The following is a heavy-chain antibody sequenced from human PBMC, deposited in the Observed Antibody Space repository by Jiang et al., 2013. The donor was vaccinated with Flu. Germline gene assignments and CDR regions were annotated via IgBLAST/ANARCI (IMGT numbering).Heavy chain of an antibody. Sequence: GSGLVKPSETLSLLCVVSGHSFTSTRYYWGWVRQPPGKGLEWIGTVYHGGNTFYNPSLNSGVAISIDTSMHQFSLNLTSVTAADTAVYYCGRHVRYGSGPRDAFDIWGQGILVTVSS. J-gene: IGHJ3*02. CDR3: GRHVRYGSGPRDAFDI. V-gene: IGHV4-39*01. CDR1: GHSFTSTRYY. CDR2: VYHGGNT. D-gene: IGHD3-10*01.